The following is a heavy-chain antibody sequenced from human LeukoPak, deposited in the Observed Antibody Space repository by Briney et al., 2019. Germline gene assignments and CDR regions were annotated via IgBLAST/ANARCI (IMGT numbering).Heavy chain of an antibody. D-gene: IGHD2-15*01. V-gene: IGHV4-39*07. CDR1: GGSISSSSYY. CDR3: ARGYCNGGSCYSYYYYNYMDV. CDR2: IHYSGST. Sequence: SETLSLTCTVSGGSISSSSYYWGWIRQPPGKGLEWIGSIHYSGSTNYNPSLKSRVTISVDTSKNQFSLKLSSVTAADTAVYYCARGYCNGGSCYSYYYYNYMDVWGKGTTVTVSS. J-gene: IGHJ6*03.